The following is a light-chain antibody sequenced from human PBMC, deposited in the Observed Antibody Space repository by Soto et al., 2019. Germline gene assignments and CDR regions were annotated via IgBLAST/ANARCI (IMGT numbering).Light chain of an antibody. J-gene: IGKJ2*01. CDR3: QQYGSSHAT. CDR1: QSVTSNY. Sequence: EIVLTQSPGTLSLSPGERATLSCRASQSVTSNYLAWYQQKPGQAPGLLIYGASSRATGIPDRFSGSGSGTDFTLTISRLEPEDFAVYYCQQYGSSHATFGQGTKLEIK. CDR2: GAS. V-gene: IGKV3-20*01.